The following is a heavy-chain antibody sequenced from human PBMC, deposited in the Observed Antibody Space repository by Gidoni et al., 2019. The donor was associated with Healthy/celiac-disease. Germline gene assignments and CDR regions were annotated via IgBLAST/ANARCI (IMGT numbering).Heavy chain of an antibody. J-gene: IGHJ3*02. V-gene: IGHV1-18*01. CDR1: GYTFTRYG. Sequence: QVQLVQSGAEVKKPGASVKVSCKASGYTFTRYGISWVRQAPGQGLEWMGWISAYNGNTNYAQKLQGRVTMTTDTSTSTAYMELRSLRSDDTAVYYCARILWFPQFREGADFDIWGQGTMVTVSS. D-gene: IGHD2-21*01. CDR2: ISAYNGNT. CDR3: ARILWFPQFREGADFDI.